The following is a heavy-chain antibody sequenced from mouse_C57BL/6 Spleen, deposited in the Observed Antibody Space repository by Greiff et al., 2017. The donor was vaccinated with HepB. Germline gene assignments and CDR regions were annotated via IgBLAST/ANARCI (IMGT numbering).Heavy chain of an antibody. CDR1: GFSLTSYG. CDR3: ARMGDYDDLYFDY. V-gene: IGHV2-2*01. J-gene: IGHJ2*01. D-gene: IGHD2-4*01. CDR2: IWSGGST. Sequence: QVQLQQSGPGLVQPSQSLSITCTVSGFSLTSYGVHWVRQSPGKGLEWLGVIWSGGSTDYNAAFISRLSISKDNSKSQVFFKMNSLQADDTAIYYCARMGDYDDLYFDYWGQGTTLTVSS.